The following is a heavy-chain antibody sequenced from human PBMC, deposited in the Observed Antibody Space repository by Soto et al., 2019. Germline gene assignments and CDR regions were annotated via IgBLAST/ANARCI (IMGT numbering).Heavy chain of an antibody. J-gene: IGHJ6*03. V-gene: IGHV3-23*01. D-gene: IGHD3-3*01. CDR3: AKDLGTDDFWSAYYTYYYMDV. CDR2: ISGSGDNT. Sequence: EVQLLESGGGLVQPGGSLRLSCAASGFTFSSYALNWVRQAPGKGLEWVSVISGSGDNTYYADSVKGRFTISRDNSQNTLYLQMNSLRAEDTAVYYCAKDLGTDDFWSAYYTYYYMDVWGKGNTVTVSS. CDR1: GFTFSSYA.